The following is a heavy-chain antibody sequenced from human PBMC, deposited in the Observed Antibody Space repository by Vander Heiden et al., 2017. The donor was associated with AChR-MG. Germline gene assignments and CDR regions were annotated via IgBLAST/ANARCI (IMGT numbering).Heavy chain of an antibody. CDR1: GFTFSSYA. V-gene: IGHV3-23*01. Sequence: EVQLLESGGGLVQPGGFLRLSCAASGFTFSSYAMGWVRQAPGKGREWVSGISGSGGSTFYADSVKGRFTISRDNSKNTLYLQMNSLRGDDTAVYYCAKVSEVVVPADYYYYGMDVWGQGTTVTVSS. CDR3: AKVSEVVVPADYYYYGMDV. CDR2: ISGSGGST. J-gene: IGHJ6*02. D-gene: IGHD2-2*01.